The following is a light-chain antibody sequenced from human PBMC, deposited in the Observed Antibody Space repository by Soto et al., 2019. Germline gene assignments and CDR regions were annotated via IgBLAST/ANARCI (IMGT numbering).Light chain of an antibody. CDR3: FSYAGSTSLAVV. CDR2: EGD. Sequence: QSALTQPASVSGSPGQSITISCTGTRSDVGNYNLVYWSQQHPGQCPKLLIFEGDKRPSGISNRLSGSKSGKTASLTISGLQAEDEADYYCFSYAGSTSLAVVFGGVPTLTVL. CDR1: RSDVGNYNL. J-gene: IGLJ3*02. V-gene: IGLV2-23*01.